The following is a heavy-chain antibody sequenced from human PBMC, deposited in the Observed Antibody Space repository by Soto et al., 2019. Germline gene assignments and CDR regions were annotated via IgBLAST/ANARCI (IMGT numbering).Heavy chain of an antibody. V-gene: IGHV5-51*01. CDR3: ASTINGYFDY. CDR1: GHGFVTHW. CDR2: IYPGDSET. J-gene: IGHJ4*01. Sequence: PGESLKISCKGSGHGFVTHWIGWVRQMPGKDLEWMGIIYPGDSETRYSPAFQGQVTISADKSITTAYLQWSSLKASDTAMYYCASTINGYFDYWGQGSLVTVSS. D-gene: IGHD5-12*01.